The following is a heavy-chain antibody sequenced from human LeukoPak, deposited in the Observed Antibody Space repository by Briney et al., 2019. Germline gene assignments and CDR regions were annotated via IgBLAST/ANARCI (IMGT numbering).Heavy chain of an antibody. J-gene: IGHJ4*02. CDR2: ISYDGSKK. CDR3: AKQLGYCSDGSCYFPY. D-gene: IGHD2-15*01. V-gene: IGHV3-30-3*02. Sequence: PGGSLRLSCAASGFTFSNYALHWVRQAPGKGLEWVAVISYDGSKKYYADSVQGRFTISRDNSKSTLCLQMNSLRAEDTAVYYCAKQLGYCSDGSCYFPYWGQGTLVTVSS. CDR1: GFTFSNYA.